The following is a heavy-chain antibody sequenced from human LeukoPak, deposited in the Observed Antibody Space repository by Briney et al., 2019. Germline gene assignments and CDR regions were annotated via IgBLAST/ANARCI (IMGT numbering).Heavy chain of an antibody. J-gene: IGHJ4*02. CDR1: GYTFTSYD. CDR2: MNPNSGNT. V-gene: IGHV1-8*01. D-gene: IGHD6-13*01. Sequence: ASVKVSCKVSGYTFTSYDINWVRQATGQGLEWMGWMNPNSGNTGYAQKFQGRVTMTRNTSISTAYMELSSLRSEDTAVHYCATAAAAGGYYFDYWGQRTLVTVSS. CDR3: ATAAAAGGYYFDY.